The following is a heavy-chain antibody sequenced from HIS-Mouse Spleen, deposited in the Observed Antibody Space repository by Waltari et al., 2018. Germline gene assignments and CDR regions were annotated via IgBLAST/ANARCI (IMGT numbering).Heavy chain of an antibody. Sequence: QVQLQESGPGLVKPSETLSLTCTVPGGSISSYYWSWIRQPAGKGREWIGRIYTSGSTNYNPSLKSRVTMSVDTSKNQFSLKLSSVTAADTAVYYCARDPRYYYDSSGYYHWYFDLWGRGTLVTVSS. V-gene: IGHV4-4*07. J-gene: IGHJ2*01. CDR3: ARDPRYYYDSSGYYHWYFDL. CDR1: GGSISSYY. D-gene: IGHD3-22*01. CDR2: IYTSGST.